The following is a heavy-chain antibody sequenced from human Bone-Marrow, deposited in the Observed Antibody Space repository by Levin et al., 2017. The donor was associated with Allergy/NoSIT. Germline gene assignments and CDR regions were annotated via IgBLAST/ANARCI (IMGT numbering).Heavy chain of an antibody. CDR2: IYYSGSGST. D-gene: IGHD2-15*01. V-gene: IGHV4-61*01. CDR3: ARRARVTQAAWDS. CDR1: GGPVNSDKDY. J-gene: IGHJ4*02. Sequence: SETLSLTCSVSGGPVNSDKDYWAWIRLSPAGLEWIGYIYYSGSGSTNYNPSLKSRVTISVDTSKNQFSLRLTSVTAADSAVYYCARRARVTQAAWDSWGQGTLVTVSS.